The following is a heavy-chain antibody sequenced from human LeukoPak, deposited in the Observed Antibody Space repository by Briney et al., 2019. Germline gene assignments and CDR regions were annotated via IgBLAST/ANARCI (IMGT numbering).Heavy chain of an antibody. CDR2: INHSGST. CDR1: GGSFSGYY. CDR3: ARGLLSTVNDY. V-gene: IGHV4-34*01. Sequence: PSETLSLTCAVYGGSFSGYYWSWIRQPPGKGLEWIGEINHSGSTNYNPSLKSRVTISVDTSKNQFSLKLSSVTAADTAVYYCARGLLSTVNDYWGQGTLVTVSS. D-gene: IGHD4-17*01. J-gene: IGHJ4*02.